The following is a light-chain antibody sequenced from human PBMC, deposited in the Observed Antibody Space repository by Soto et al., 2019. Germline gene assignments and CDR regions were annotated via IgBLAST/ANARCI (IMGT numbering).Light chain of an antibody. CDR3: GTWDSSLSAGV. CDR1: RSNIGNNY. CDR2: DNN. V-gene: IGLV1-51*01. Sequence: QSVLTQPPSVSAAPGQKVTISCSGSRSNIGNNYLSWYQQLPGTAPKLLIYDNNKRPLGIPDRFSGSKSGTSATLGITGLQTGDEADYYCGTWDSSLSAGVFGGGTKLTVL. J-gene: IGLJ2*01.